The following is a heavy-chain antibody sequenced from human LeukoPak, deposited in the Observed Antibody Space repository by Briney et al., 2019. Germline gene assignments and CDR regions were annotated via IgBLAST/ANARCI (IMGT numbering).Heavy chain of an antibody. Sequence: SGGSLRLSCAASGFTFRSYWMHWVRHAPGKGLVWVSRINIDENTTIYADSVKGRFTIPRDNAKNTVYLQMNSLRAEDTAVYYCARGGATSTFAYWGQGTLVTVSS. CDR1: GFTFRSYW. V-gene: IGHV3-74*01. D-gene: IGHD1-26*01. CDR3: ARGGATSTFAY. J-gene: IGHJ4*02. CDR2: INIDENTT.